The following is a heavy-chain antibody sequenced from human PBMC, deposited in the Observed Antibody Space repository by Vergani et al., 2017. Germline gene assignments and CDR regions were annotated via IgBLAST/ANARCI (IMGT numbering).Heavy chain of an antibody. CDR2: MNPNSGNT. CDR1: GYTFTSYD. Sequence: QVQLVQSGAEVKKPGASVKVSCKASGYTFTSYDINWVRQATGQGLEWMGWMNPNSGNTGYAQKFRGRVTMTRNTSISTSYMELSSLRSEDTAVYYCARGLNGFWRLSYYYYMDVWGKGTTVTVSS. CDR3: ARGLNGFWRLSYYYYMDV. J-gene: IGHJ6*03. V-gene: IGHV1-8*01. D-gene: IGHD3-3*01.